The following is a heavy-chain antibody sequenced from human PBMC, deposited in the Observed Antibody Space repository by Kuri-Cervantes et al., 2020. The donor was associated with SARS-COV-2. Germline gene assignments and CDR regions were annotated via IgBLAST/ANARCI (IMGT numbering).Heavy chain of an antibody. CDR1: GFTFSGSA. D-gene: IGHD4-11*01. CDR2: ISSSSSYM. Sequence: LSLTCAASGFTFSGSAMHWVRQAPGKGLEWVSVISSSSSYMYYADSLKGRFTISRDNAKNSLYLQMNSLRAEDTAVYYCVRGDYSNYGDYWGQGTLVTVSS. J-gene: IGHJ4*02. CDR3: VRGDYSNYGDY. V-gene: IGHV3-21*01.